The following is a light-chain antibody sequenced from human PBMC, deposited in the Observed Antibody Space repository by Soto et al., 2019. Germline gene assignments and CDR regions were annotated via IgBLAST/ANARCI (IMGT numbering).Light chain of an antibody. J-gene: IGKJ4*01. Sequence: DIQMTQSPSSLSASVGDRITISCQASQGISNELNWYQQKPGKGPELLIYGASNLQTGVPSRFSGSASTSGPGTHFTLTITALQPEDSATYYCQQYRSLPLTFGGGTKVDI. CDR1: QGISNE. CDR2: GAS. CDR3: QQYRSLPLT. V-gene: IGKV1-33*01.